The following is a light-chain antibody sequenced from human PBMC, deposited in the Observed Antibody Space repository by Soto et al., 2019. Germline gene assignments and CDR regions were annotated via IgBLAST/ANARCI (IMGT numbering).Light chain of an antibody. V-gene: IGLV2-14*01. Sequence: QSVLTQPASVSGSPGQSSPIFCTGTSSDIGGYNYVSWYQQHPGKAPKLMIYDVNNRPSGVSNRFSGSKSGNTASLTTSGLQAEDEADYYCSSYTSSSTRVFGTGTKVTVL. J-gene: IGLJ1*01. CDR2: DVN. CDR1: SSDIGGYNY. CDR3: SSYTSSSTRV.